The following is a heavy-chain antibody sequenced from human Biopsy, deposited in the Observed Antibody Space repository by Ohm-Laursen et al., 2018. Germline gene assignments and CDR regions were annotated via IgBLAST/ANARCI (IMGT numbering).Heavy chain of an antibody. CDR2: VNPNSGAT. Sequence: SVKVSCKASGSTFNDYFIHWVRQSPGQGLEWMGWVNPNSGATNSAENFRDRVTLTRDTSISAVYIELRRLISDDTAVYFCARDRMVTIITLVRADTFDIWGQGTLVSVSS. J-gene: IGHJ3*02. CDR3: ARDRMVTIITLVRADTFDI. CDR1: GSTFNDYF. D-gene: IGHD3-10*01. V-gene: IGHV1-2*02.